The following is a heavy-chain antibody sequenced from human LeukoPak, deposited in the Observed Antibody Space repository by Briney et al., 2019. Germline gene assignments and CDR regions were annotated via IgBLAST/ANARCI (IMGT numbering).Heavy chain of an antibody. Sequence: GGSLRHSCAASGFTFSNYGMHWVRQAPGKGLEWVAVIWSDGSNKHYADSARGRFTISRDNSKNTLYLQMDSLRADDTAVYYCARVTMVAGASYNWFVVWGQGTLVTVST. D-gene: IGHD2-15*01. V-gene: IGHV3-33*01. CDR3: ARVTMVAGASYNWFVV. CDR2: IWSDGSNK. CDR1: GFTFSNYG. J-gene: IGHJ5*02.